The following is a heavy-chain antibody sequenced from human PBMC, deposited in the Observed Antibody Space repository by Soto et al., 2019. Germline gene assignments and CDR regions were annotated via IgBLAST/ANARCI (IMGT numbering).Heavy chain of an antibody. CDR2: IHHSGRT. CDR1: GDSISSDKW. Sequence: QVQLQESGPGLVKPSGTLSLTCAVSGDSISSDKWWSWVRQPPGKGLEWIGEIHHSGRTYYNPSLKSRVTILVEKANNRVSLELSSMTAADPAVYYWARGGDWRFACWGQGTLVTVSS. J-gene: IGHJ4*02. CDR3: ARGGDWRFAC. D-gene: IGHD2-21*02. V-gene: IGHV4-4*02.